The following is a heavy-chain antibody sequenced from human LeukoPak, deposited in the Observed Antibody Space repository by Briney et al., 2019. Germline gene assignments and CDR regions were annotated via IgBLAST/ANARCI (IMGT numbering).Heavy chain of an antibody. CDR3: ASGIVGAWYYFDY. CDR2: MILKSGNT. Sequence: AAVKVSCMASGYTFTRYNINLVRQATGQGLGWMGWMILKSGNTGYSQTFQGRVTMTRNTSMSTAYMELSSLRSEDTAVYYCASGIVGAWYYFDYWGQGTLVTVSS. J-gene: IGHJ4*02. V-gene: IGHV1-8*01. CDR1: GYTFTRYN. D-gene: IGHD1-26*01.